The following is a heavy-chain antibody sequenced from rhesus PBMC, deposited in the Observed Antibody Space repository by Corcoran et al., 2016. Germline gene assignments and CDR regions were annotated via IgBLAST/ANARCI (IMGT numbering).Heavy chain of an antibody. CDR1: GGSFSRYW. V-gene: IGHV4-80*01. CDR2: INGNSGST. Sequence: QVQLQESGPGLVKPSETLSLTCAVSGGSFSRYWWSWVRQPPGKGLEWMGEINGNSGSTNYNPSRKSRVTLSNDASKKQFSLRLSSVTAADTAVYYCASVLRGLSYFDYWGQGVLVTVSS. CDR3: ASVLRGLSYFDY. J-gene: IGHJ4*01.